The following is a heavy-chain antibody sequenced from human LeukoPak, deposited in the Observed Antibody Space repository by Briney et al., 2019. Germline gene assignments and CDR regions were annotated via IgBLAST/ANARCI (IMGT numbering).Heavy chain of an antibody. CDR2: ISRSGNTI. Sequence: GGSLRLSCAASGFTFSDYYMTWIRQAPGKGLEWVSYISRSGNTINYADSVKGRFTISRDNAKNSLYLQMNGLRAEDTAVYYCARLYYGSGIPTGYWGEGTLVTVSS. CDR1: GFTFSDYY. D-gene: IGHD3-10*01. CDR3: ARLYYGSGIPTGY. V-gene: IGHV3-11*04. J-gene: IGHJ4*02.